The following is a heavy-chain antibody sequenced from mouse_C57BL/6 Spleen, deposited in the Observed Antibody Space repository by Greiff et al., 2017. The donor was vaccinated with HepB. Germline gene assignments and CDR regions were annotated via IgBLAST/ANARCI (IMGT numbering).Heavy chain of an antibody. D-gene: IGHD2-3*01. J-gene: IGHJ1*03. Sequence: VQLQQSDAELVKPGASVKISCKVSGYTFTDHTIHWMKQRPEQGLEWIGYIYPRDGSTKYNEKFKGKATLTADKSSSTAYMQLNSLTSEDSAVYVWAREGDGPWYFDVWGTGTTVTVSS. V-gene: IGHV1-78*01. CDR1: GYTFTDHT. CDR2: IYPRDGST. CDR3: AREGDGPWYFDV.